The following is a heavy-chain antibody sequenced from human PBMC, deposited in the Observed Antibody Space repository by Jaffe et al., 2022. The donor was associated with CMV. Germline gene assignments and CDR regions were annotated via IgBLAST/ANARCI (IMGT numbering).Heavy chain of an antibody. CDR3: ATTGYNIGWHQTWWFDP. D-gene: IGHD1-20*01. CDR2: SDPEDGEI. J-gene: IGHJ5*02. V-gene: IGHV1-24*01. Sequence: QAQLVQSGAEVRKPGASVRVSCKVSGYTLSELSIHWVRQSPGKGLEWMGGSDPEDGEIIYAQKFQGRVTMTEDTFTDTAYMELSSLKSDDTAVYYCATTGYNIGWHQTWWFDPWGQGTLVTVS. CDR1: GYTLSELS.